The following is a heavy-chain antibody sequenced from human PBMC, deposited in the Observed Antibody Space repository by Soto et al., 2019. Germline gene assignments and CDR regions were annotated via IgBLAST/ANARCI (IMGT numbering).Heavy chain of an antibody. Sequence: XESLQLSCAASGFTFRSYAMSWVRQAPGKGLEWVSAISGSGGSTYYADSVKGRFTISRDNSKNTLYLQMNSLRAEDTAVYYCAKLLCQADYCGQGTLVTVSS. CDR2: ISGSGGST. D-gene: IGHD2-2*01. J-gene: IGHJ4*02. CDR1: GFTFRSYA. V-gene: IGHV3-23*01. CDR3: AKLLCQADY.